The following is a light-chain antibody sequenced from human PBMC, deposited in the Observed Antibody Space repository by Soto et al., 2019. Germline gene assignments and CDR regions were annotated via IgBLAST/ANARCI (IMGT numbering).Light chain of an antibody. J-gene: IGKJ1*01. CDR2: RTS. Sequence: RVTTQSPATLSVSPGERATLSCRASQNVAGDLAWYQQKPGQDPRRLIYRTSTSATGIPARFSGSGSGTEFTLTISSLQSEDFAVYYCQEYNGMSSFGQGTKVEIK. V-gene: IGKV3-15*01. CDR1: QNVAGD. CDR3: QEYNGMSS.